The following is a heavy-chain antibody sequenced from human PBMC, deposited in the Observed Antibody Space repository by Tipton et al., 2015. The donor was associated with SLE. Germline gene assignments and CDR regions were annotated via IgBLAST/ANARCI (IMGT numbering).Heavy chain of an antibody. CDR3: TRARWIAVPGDQ. D-gene: IGHD6-19*01. Sequence: SLRLSCTTSGFTFGDYAMNWVRQAPGKGLEWVSFIRSTAYGGTTEYAASVKGRFTISRDDSKSIAYLQMNSLKTDDTAVYYCTRARWIAVPGDQWGQGTLVTVSS. J-gene: IGHJ4*02. V-gene: IGHV3-49*04. CDR2: IRSTAYGGTT. CDR1: GFTFGDYA.